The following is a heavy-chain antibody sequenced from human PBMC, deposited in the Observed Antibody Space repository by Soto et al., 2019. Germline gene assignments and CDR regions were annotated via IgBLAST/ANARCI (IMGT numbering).Heavy chain of an antibody. D-gene: IGHD4-17*01. CDR3: ARDVAVSATVTILVAFDI. V-gene: IGHV3-7*01. J-gene: IGHJ3*02. Sequence: GGSLRLSCAASGFTFSSYWMSWVRQAPGKGLEWVANIKQDGSKKYYVDSVKGRFTISRDNAKNSLYLQMNSLRAEDTAVYYCARDVAVSATVTILVAFDIWGQGTMVTVSS. CDR1: GFTFSSYW. CDR2: IKQDGSKK.